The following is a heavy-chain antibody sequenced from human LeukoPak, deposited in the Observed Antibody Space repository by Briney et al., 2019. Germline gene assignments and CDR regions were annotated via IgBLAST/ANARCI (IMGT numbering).Heavy chain of an antibody. V-gene: IGHV1-8*03. D-gene: IGHD2-21*02. Sequence: GASVKVSCKASGYTFTSYDINWVRQATGQGLERMGWMNPNSGNTGYAQKFQGRVTITRNTSINTAYMELSNLRSEDTAVYYCARQRGTIVVVTATSGFDPWGQGTLVTVSS. CDR3: ARQRGTIVVVTATSGFDP. CDR1: GYTFTSYD. CDR2: MNPNSGNT. J-gene: IGHJ5*02.